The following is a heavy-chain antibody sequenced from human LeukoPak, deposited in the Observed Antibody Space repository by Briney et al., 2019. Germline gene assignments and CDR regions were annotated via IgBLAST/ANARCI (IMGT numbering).Heavy chain of an antibody. CDR1: GYTFTSYY. V-gene: IGHV1-46*01. Sequence: ASVKVSCKASGYTFTSYYMHWVRQAPGQGLEWMGIINPSGGSTSYAQKFQGRVTMTRDMSTSTVYMELSSLRSEDTAVYYCARDSGLEYYFDYWGQGTLVTASS. J-gene: IGHJ4*02. D-gene: IGHD3-10*01. CDR2: INPSGGST. CDR3: ARDSGLEYYFDY.